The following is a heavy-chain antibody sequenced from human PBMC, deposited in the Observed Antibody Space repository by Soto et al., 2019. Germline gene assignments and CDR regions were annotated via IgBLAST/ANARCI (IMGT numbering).Heavy chain of an antibody. Sequence: SVKVSCKASGGTFSSYAISWVRQAPGQGLEWMGGIIPIFGTANYAQKFQGRATITADESTSTAYMELSSLRSEDTAVYYCARAWGTTHIAVAGTWFDPWGQGTLVTVSS. V-gene: IGHV1-69*13. CDR2: IIPIFGTA. D-gene: IGHD6-19*01. CDR1: GGTFSSYA. J-gene: IGHJ5*02. CDR3: ARAWGTTHIAVAGTWFDP.